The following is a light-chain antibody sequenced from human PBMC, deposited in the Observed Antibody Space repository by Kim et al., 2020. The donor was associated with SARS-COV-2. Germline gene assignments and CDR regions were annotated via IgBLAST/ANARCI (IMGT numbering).Light chain of an antibody. CDR3: MQALQTPNS. J-gene: IGKJ2*03. CDR1: QSLLHSNGYNY. V-gene: IGKV2-28*01. Sequence: EPASISCRSSQSLLHSNGYNYLDWYLQKPGQSPQLLIYLGSNRASGVPDRFNGSGSGTDFTLKISRVEAEDVGVYYCMQALQTPNSFGQGTKLEI. CDR2: LGS.